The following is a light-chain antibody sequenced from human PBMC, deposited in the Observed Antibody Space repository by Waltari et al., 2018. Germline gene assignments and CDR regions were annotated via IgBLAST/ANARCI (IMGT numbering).Light chain of an antibody. J-gene: IGKJ1*01. CDR2: GAS. V-gene: IGKV3-20*01. CDR3: QHYVRLPAT. Sequence: EIVLTQSPGSLSSSPGERVTLSCRASQSVSRALAWYQQKPGQTPRLLIFGASNRATGIPDRFSASGSETDFSLTISRLAPKDFAVYYCQHYVRLPATFGRGTKVEIK. CDR1: QSVSRA.